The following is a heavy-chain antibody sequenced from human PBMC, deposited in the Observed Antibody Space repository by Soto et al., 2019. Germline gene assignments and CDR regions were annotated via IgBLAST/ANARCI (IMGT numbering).Heavy chain of an antibody. J-gene: IGHJ5*02. Sequence: ASVKVSCKGAGYTFSNYYMHWVRQAPGQGLEWMGIINPSGDSTSYAQNLQVRLTLTTDTSTSTAYMELTNLRSDDTAIYYCVRATGYLAHTPSVARFDPWGQGTLVTVSS. CDR2: INPSGDST. V-gene: IGHV1-46*01. D-gene: IGHD2-15*01. CDR3: VRATGYLAHTPSVARFDP. CDR1: GYTFSNYY.